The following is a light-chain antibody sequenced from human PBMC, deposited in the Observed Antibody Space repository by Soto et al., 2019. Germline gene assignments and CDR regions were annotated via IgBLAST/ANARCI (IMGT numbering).Light chain of an antibody. CDR3: QQYNSYSSYT. CDR2: DAS. J-gene: IGKJ2*01. Sequence: DIQMTQSPSTLSASVGDRVTITCRASQSISSWLAWYQQKPGKAPKLLIYDASSLESGDPSRFSGSGSGTEFTLTISSLQPDDFATYYCQQYNSYSSYTFGQGTKLEIK. V-gene: IGKV1-5*01. CDR1: QSISSW.